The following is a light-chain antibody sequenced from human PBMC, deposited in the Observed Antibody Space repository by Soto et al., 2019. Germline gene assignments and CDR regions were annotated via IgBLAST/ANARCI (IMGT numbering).Light chain of an antibody. V-gene: IGKV3-15*01. J-gene: IGKJ4*01. CDR1: KSVRNN. Sequence: EIVMTQSPATLSVSPGERAILSCRASKSVRNNLAWYQQKPGQAPRLLIYGASTRATGIPARFSGSGSGTDCTLSIRSLQSEDLAIYYCQQYNNWPPLTFGGGTKVEIK. CDR3: QQYNNWPPLT. CDR2: GAS.